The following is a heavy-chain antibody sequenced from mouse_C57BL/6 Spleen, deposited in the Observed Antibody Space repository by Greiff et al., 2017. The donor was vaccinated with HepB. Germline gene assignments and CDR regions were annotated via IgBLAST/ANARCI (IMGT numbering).Heavy chain of an antibody. V-gene: IGHV1-22*01. CDR1: GYTFTDYN. D-gene: IGHD2-4*01. Sequence: VQLQQSGPELVKPGASVKMSCKASGYTFTDYNMHWVKQSHGKSLEWIGYINPNNGGTSYNQKFKGKATLTVNKSSSTAYMELRSLTSEDSAVYYCAWNYGDWYFDVWGTGTTVTVSS. CDR2: INPNNGGT. CDR3: AWNYGDWYFDV. J-gene: IGHJ1*03.